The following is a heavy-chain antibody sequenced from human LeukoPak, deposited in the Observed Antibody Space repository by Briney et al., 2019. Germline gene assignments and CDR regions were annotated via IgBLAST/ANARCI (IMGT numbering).Heavy chain of an antibody. V-gene: IGHV3-23*01. J-gene: IGHJ4*02. CDR1: GFTFSNYE. CDR2: ISGSSGNT. D-gene: IGHD1-14*01. Sequence: GGSLRLSCAASGFTFSNYEMHWVRQAPGKGLEWVSAISGSSGNTYYADSVKGRFTISRDNSKNTLYLQMNSLRAEDTALYYCAKPAKTDYTDYWGQGTLVTVSS. CDR3: AKPAKTDYTDY.